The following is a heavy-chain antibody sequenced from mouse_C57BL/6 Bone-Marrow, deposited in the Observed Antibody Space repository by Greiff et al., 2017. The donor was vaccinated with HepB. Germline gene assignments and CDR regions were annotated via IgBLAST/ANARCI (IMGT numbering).Heavy chain of an antibody. D-gene: IGHD2-4*01. V-gene: IGHV5-6*01. Sequence: EVQVVESGGDLVKPGGSLKLSCAASGFTFSSYGMSWVRQTPDKRLEWVATISSGGSYTYYPDSVKGRFTISRDNAKNTLYLQMSSLKSEDTAMYYCARRDDYPPYYAMDYWGQGTSVTVSS. J-gene: IGHJ4*01. CDR1: GFTFSSYG. CDR2: ISSGGSYT. CDR3: ARRDDYPPYYAMDY.